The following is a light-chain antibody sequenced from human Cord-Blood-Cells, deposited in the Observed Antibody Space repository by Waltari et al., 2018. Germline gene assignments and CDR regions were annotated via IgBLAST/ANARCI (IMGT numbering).Light chain of an antibody. CDR1: QSISSW. CDR2: KAS. V-gene: IGKV1-5*03. J-gene: IGKJ2*01. Sequence: DIQMTQSPSTLSASVGDRVTITCRASQSISSWLAWYQQKPGKAPKLLIHKASSLESGVPSRFSGSVSGTEFTLTISSLQPDDFATYYCQQYNSYPYTFCQGTKLEIK. CDR3: QQYNSYPYT.